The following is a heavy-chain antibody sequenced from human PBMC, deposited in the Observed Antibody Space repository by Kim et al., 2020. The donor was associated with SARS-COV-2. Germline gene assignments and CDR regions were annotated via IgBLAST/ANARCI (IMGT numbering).Heavy chain of an antibody. CDR3: ARHMRFWLALLPGWFDP. Sequence: SETLSLTCTVSGGSISSSSYYWGWIRQPPGKGLEWIGSIYYSGSTYYNPSLKSRVTISVDTSKNQFSLKLSSVTAADTAVYYCARHMRFWLALLPGWFDP. J-gene: IGHJ5*02. V-gene: IGHV4-39*01. D-gene: IGHD6-19*01. CDR2: IYYSGST. CDR1: GGSISSSSYY.